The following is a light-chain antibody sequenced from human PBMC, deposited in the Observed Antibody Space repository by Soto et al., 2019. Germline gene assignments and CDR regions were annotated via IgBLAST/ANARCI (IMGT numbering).Light chain of an antibody. CDR2: GAS. Sequence: PGERATLSCRASQSGFSFYLAWFQQKPGQAPRLLIYGASTRATGIPDRFSGSGSGTDFTLTISRLEPEEFAVYYCHQYGSSPWTLGQGTKVEIK. J-gene: IGKJ1*01. V-gene: IGKV3-20*01. CDR1: QSGFSFY. CDR3: HQYGSSPWT.